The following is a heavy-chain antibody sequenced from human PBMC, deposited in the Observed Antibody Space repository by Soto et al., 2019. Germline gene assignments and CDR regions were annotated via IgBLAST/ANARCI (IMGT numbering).Heavy chain of an antibody. V-gene: IGHV1-69*01. Sequence: QVQLVQSGAEVKKPGSSVKVSCKASGGTFSSYAISWVRQAPGQGLEWMGGIIPIFGTANYAQKFQGRVTITADESTSTAYMELSSLSSEDTAVYYCARASGSYPPAPYSYSGMDVWGQGTPVTVSS. CDR1: GGTFSSYA. D-gene: IGHD3-10*01. CDR2: IIPIFGTA. J-gene: IGHJ6*02. CDR3: ARASGSYPPAPYSYSGMDV.